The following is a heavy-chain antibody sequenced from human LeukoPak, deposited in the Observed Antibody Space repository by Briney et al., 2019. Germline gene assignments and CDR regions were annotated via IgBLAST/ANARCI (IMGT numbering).Heavy chain of an antibody. CDR1: GGTFSSYA. D-gene: IGHD2-2*01. V-gene: IGHV1-69*05. CDR3: ARDQGYCTSVSCRGDAFDV. J-gene: IGHJ3*01. CDR2: IIPIFGTA. Sequence: SVKVSCKASGGTFSSYAISWVRQASGQGLEWMGGIIPIFGTANYAQKFQGRVTITTDESTSTAYMELSSLRSEDTAVYYCARDQGYCTSVSCRGDAFDVWGQGSMVSVSA.